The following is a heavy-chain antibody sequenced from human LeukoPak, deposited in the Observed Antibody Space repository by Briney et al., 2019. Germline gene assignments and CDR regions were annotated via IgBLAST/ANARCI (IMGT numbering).Heavy chain of an antibody. CDR1: GYTFTGYY. D-gene: IGHD3-3*01. V-gene: IGHV1-2*02. J-gene: IGHJ3*02. CDR3: ARALNDFWSGYYLDAFDI. CDR2: INPKSGDT. Sequence: ASVKVSCKASGYTFTGYYIHWVRLAPGQGLEWMGWINPKSGDTSYAQKFQGRVTMTRDTSTSTVYMELSSLRSEDTAVYYCARALNDFWSGYYLDAFDIWGQGTMVTVSS.